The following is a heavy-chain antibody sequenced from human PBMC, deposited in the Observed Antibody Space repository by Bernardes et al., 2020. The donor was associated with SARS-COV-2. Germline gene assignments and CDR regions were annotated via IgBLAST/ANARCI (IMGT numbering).Heavy chain of an antibody. CDR1: GFTVSSNY. Sequence: GGSLRLSCAASGFTVSSNYMSWVRQAPGKGLEWVSVIYSGGSTYYADSVKGRFTISRHNSKNTLYLQMNSLRAEDTALYYCAKDSGGGNYGHFDYWGQGTLVTVSS. J-gene: IGHJ4*02. D-gene: IGHD4-4*01. V-gene: IGHV3-53*04. CDR3: AKDSGGGNYGHFDY. CDR2: IYSGGST.